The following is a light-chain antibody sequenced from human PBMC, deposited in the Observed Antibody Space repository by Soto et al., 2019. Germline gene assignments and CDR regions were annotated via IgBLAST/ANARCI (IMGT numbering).Light chain of an antibody. CDR2: EVT. J-gene: IGLJ1*01. CDR3: SSYTNINTRACV. CDR1: SSDVGGYNY. Sequence: QSALTQPRSVSGSPGQSVTISCTGTSSDVGGYNYVSWYQQHPGKAPKLMIYEVTDRPSGVSNRFSGSKSGNTASLTISGLQAEDEAEYYCSSYTNINTRACVFGTGTQLTVL. V-gene: IGLV2-14*01.